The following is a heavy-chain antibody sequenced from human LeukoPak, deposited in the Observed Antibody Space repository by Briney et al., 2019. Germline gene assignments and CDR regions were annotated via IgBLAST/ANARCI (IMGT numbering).Heavy chain of an antibody. Sequence: SETLPLTCAVSGGSISSGGYSWSWLRQPPGTGLEWIGYTYYSGSTYYNPSLKSRVTISVDTSKNQFSLKLSSVTAADTAVYYCSSQVGYYYYMDVWGKGTTVTVSS. CDR2: TYYSGST. V-gene: IGHV4-30-4*07. J-gene: IGHJ6*03. D-gene: IGHD1-26*01. CDR3: SSQVGYYYYMDV. CDR1: GGSISSGGYS.